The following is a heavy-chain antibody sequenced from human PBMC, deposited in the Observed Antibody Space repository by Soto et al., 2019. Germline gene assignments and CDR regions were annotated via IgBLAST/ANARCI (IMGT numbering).Heavy chain of an antibody. D-gene: IGHD4-17*01. CDR1: GFTFSSYG. CDR2: ISYDGSNK. Sequence: GESLKISCAASGFTFSSYGMHWVRQAPGKGLEWVAVISYDGSNKYYADSVKGRFTISRDNSKNTLYLQMNSLRAEDTAVYYCAKEMNPGSSLSYDYGDYSSGVSSGMDVWGQGTTVTVSS. J-gene: IGHJ6*02. V-gene: IGHV3-30*18. CDR3: AKEMNPGSSLSYDYGDYSSGVSSGMDV.